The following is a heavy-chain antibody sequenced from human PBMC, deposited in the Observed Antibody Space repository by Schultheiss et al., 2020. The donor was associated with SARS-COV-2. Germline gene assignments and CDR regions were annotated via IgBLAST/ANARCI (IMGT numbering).Heavy chain of an antibody. CDR1: GFTFSSYS. CDR2: IYRGGSA. V-gene: IGHV3-53*01. J-gene: IGHJ5*02. Sequence: GGSLRLSCAASGFTFSSYSMNWVRQAPGKRLEWVSVIYRGGSAYYAESVKGRFSTSRDNPKNTLHLQINNLRDEDTARYYCVRGRGGAWGQGTLVTVSS. D-gene: IGHD1-26*01. CDR3: VRGRGGA.